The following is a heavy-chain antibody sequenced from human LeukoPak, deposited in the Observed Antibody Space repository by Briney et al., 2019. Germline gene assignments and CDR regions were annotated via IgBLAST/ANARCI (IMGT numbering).Heavy chain of an antibody. CDR1: GYTFTYYV. V-gene: IGHV1-18*01. J-gene: IGHJ4*02. Sequence: GPSVKVSCKTSGYTFTYYVISWVRQAPGQGLEWMGWINAYNGNTNDAQKFQGRVTMTTDTSTSTAYMELRSLRSDDTAVYYCSRGEKPYDYWGQGTLVSVSS. CDR2: INAYNGNT. CDR3: SRGEKPYDY. D-gene: IGHD1-26*01.